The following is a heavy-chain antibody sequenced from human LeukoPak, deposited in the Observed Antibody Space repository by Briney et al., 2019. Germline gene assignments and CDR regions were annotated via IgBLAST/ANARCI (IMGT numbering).Heavy chain of an antibody. D-gene: IGHD3-10*01. CDR2: ISSSTYI. CDR1: GFTFSDYY. J-gene: IGHJ4*02. CDR3: ARVLGVYGSGSYYIDH. V-gene: IGHV3-11*05. Sequence: GGSLRLSCAASGFTFSDYYMSWIRQAPGKGLEWVSFISSSTYINDADSVKGRFTISRDNAKNSLYLQMNSLRAEDTAVYYCARVLGVYGSGSYYIDHWGQGTLVTVSS.